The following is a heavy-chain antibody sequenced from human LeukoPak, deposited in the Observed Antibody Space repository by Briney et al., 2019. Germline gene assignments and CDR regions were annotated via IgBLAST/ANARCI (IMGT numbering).Heavy chain of an antibody. CDR3: ARDRSSGWYLVDWFDP. Sequence: ASVKVSCTASGYTFTSYGVSWVRQAPGQGLEWMGWISAYNGNTNYAQKLQGRVTMTTDTSTSTAYMELRSLRSDDTAVYYCARDRSSGWYLVDWFDPWGQGTLVTVSS. J-gene: IGHJ5*02. D-gene: IGHD6-19*01. CDR2: ISAYNGNT. CDR1: GYTFTSYG. V-gene: IGHV1-18*01.